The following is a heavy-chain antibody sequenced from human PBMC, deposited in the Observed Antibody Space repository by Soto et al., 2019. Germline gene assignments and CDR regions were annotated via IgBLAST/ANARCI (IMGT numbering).Heavy chain of an antibody. CDR1: GYTFTGYG. V-gene: IGHV1-18*01. D-gene: IGHD6-19*01. Sequence: ASVKASSKASGYTFTGYGISWVRQAPGQGLEWMGWISAYNGNTNYAQKLQGRVTMTTDTSTSTAYMELRSLRSDDTAVYYCARESAVAALDPWGQGTLVTVSS. J-gene: IGHJ5*02. CDR2: ISAYNGNT. CDR3: ARESAVAALDP.